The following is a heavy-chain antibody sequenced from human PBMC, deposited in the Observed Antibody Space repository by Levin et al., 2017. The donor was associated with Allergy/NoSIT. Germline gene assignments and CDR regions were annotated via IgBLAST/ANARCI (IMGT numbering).Heavy chain of an antibody. J-gene: IGHJ4*02. Sequence: GESLKISCGGSGFTFSAYGMHWVRQAPGKGLEWAAVISNDGRNTHYGDSVRGRFTISRDNSNNTLYLQMNSLRVEDTAMYYCAKDQVAFGDYVFDYWGQGNLVTVSS. D-gene: IGHD4-17*01. CDR1: GFTFSAYG. CDR3: AKDQVAFGDYVFDY. V-gene: IGHV3-30*18. CDR2: ISNDGRNT.